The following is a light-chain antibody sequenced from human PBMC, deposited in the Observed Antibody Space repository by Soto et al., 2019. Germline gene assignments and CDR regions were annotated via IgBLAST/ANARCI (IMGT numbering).Light chain of an antibody. J-gene: IGKJ1*01. CDR1: QSVSSN. CDR3: PQRPSWPRT. CDR2: QTS. V-gene: IGKV3D-15*03. Sequence: IRVTESPATLSVSPRERAPLSCRASQSVSSNLAWYQQKPGQAPRLLIYQTSIRAAGIPARFSASGSGTDLSLTISDVQPEDFALYYSPQRPSWPRTFGQGSKVDIK.